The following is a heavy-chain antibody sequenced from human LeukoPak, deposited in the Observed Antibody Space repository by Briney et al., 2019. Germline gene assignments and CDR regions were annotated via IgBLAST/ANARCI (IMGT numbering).Heavy chain of an antibody. V-gene: IGHV3-23*01. CDR3: AKEMTGGWPFDY. CDR1: GFTFSDYY. D-gene: IGHD6-19*01. Sequence: GGSLRLSCAASGFTFSDYYMSWIRQAPGKGLEWVSAISGSGGSTYYADSVKGRFTISRDNSKNTLYLQMNSLRAEDTAVYYCAKEMTGGWPFDYWGQGILVTVSS. CDR2: ISGSGGST. J-gene: IGHJ4*02.